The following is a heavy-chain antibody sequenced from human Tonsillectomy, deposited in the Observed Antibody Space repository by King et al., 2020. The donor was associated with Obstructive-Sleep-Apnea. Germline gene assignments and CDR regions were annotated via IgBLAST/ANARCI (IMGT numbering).Heavy chain of an antibody. CDR2: ISTRSSYI. Sequence: VQLVESGGGLVKPGGSLRLACAASGFTFSSYTMNWVRQAPGKRLEWVSSISTRSSYIYYADSVKGRFAISRDNAKNSLYLQMHSLRAEDTALYYCLVTGSDHLFQHYGVDV. CDR3: LVTGSDHLFQHYGVDV. D-gene: IGHD3-9*01. J-gene: IGHJ6*01. CDR1: GFTFSSYT. V-gene: IGHV3-21*01.